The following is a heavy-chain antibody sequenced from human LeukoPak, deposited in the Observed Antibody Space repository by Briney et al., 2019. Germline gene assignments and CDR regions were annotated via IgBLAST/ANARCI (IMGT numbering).Heavy chain of an antibody. CDR3: ARTLANWGLYFDY. D-gene: IGHD7-27*01. Sequence: SGPTLVNPTQTLTLTCTFSGFSLSTSGMSVSWIRQPPGRALEWLARIDWDDDKFYSTSLKTRLTISKDTSKNQVVLTVTNMDPVDTATYYCARTLANWGLYFDYWGQGTLVTVSS. J-gene: IGHJ4*02. V-gene: IGHV2-70*17. CDR2: IDWDDDK. CDR1: GFSLSTSGMS.